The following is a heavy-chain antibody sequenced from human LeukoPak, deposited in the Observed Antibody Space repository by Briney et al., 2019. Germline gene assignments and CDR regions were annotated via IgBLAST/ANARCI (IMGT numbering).Heavy chain of an antibody. CDR1: GGSFSGSY. CDR2: INHSGST. CDR3: ASSGGGYSYGYENYFDY. V-gene: IGHV4-34*01. Sequence: PSETLSLTCAVYGGSFSGSYWSGIRQPPGKGLEWIGEINHSGSTNYNPSLKSRVTISVDTSKNQFSLKLSSVTAADTAVYYCASSGGGYSYGYENYFDYWGQGTLVPVSS. D-gene: IGHD5-18*01. J-gene: IGHJ4*02.